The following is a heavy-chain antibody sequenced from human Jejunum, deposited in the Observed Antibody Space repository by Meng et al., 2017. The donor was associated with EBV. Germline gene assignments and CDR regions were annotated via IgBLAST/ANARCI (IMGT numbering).Heavy chain of an antibody. CDR1: GDSIISTDTW. J-gene: IGHJ4*02. V-gene: IGHV4-4*02. D-gene: IGHD3-16*01. CDR3: ARGSHYTWDV. CDR2: IFHAGNT. Sequence: QWLEPGPGLVKPSGPLSLTCGVSGDSIISTDTWWRWVRQPPGKGLEWIGEIFHAGNTNYNPSLKSQVTMSVDTSKNQFSLNLSSVTAADSAVYYCARGSHYTWDVWGQGTLVTVSS.